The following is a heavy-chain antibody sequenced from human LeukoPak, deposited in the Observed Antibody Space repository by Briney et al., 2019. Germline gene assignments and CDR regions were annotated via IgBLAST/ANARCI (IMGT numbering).Heavy chain of an antibody. CDR2: IKTDGRST. CDR3: ARGRIGGWTDY. CDR1: GFTFSDYW. J-gene: IGHJ4*02. D-gene: IGHD6-19*01. V-gene: IGHV3-74*01. Sequence: GGSLRLSCAASGFTFSDYWMHWVRQAPGEGLVWVSRIKTDGRSTNYADSVKGRFTISRDNAKNTLYLQMNSLRAEDTAAYYCARGRIGGWTDYWGQGTLVTVSS.